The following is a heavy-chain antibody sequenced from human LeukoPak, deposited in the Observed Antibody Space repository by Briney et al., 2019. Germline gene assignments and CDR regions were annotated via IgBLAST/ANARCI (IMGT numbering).Heavy chain of an antibody. V-gene: IGHV4-59*01. D-gene: IGHD3-10*01. J-gene: IGHJ4*02. CDR2: IYYSGST. CDR1: GGSISSYY. CDR3: ARVPNYYGSGSRTYYFDY. Sequence: SETLSLTCTVSGGSISSYYWSWIRQPPGKGLEWIGYIYYSGSTNYNPSLKSRVTISVDTSKNQFSLKLSSVTAADTAVYYCARVPNYYGSGSRTYYFDYWGQGTLATVSS.